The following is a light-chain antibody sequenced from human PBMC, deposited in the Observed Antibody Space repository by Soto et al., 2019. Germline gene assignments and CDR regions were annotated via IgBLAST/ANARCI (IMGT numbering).Light chain of an antibody. CDR1: TSNIGSNT. CDR2: SND. CDR3: VSWDDSLRAVV. J-gene: IGLJ2*01. V-gene: IGLV1-44*01. Sequence: QSVLIQPPSVSGTPGQRVTISCSGSTSNIGSNTVNFYQQVPGSAPKLLIHSNDQRHSGVPDRFSGSKSGTSASLAISGLQPEDEADYYCVSWDDSLRAVVFGGGTKVTVL.